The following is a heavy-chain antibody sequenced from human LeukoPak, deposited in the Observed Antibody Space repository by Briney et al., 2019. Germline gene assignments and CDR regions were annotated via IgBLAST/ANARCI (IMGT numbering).Heavy chain of an antibody. D-gene: IGHD3-22*01. CDR2: IYPGDSDT. V-gene: IGHV5-51*03. Sequence: GESLKISCKGSGYSFTSYWIGWVRQMPGKGLEWMGIIYPGDSDTRYSPSFQGQVTISADKSISTAYLQWSSLKASDTAMYYCARWYYYDSSGYYPKPFDCWGQGTLVTVSS. J-gene: IGHJ4*02. CDR3: ARWYYYDSSGYYPKPFDC. CDR1: GYSFTSYW.